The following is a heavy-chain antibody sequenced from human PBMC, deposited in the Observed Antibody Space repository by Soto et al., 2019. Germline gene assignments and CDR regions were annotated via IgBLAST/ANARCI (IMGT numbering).Heavy chain of an antibody. J-gene: IGHJ5*02. CDR1: GGSISSSSYY. CDR3: ASHGPDP. V-gene: IGHV4-39*01. Sequence: SETLSLTCTSSGGSISSSSYYWGWIRQPPGKGLEWIGSIYYSGSTYYNPSLKSRVTISVDTSKNQFSLKLSSVTAADTAVYYCASHGPDPWGQGTRVTVCS. CDR2: IYYSGST.